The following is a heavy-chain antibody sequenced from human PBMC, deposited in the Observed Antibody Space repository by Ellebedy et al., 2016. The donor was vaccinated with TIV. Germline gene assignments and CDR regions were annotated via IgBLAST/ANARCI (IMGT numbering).Heavy chain of an antibody. Sequence: GGSLRLXXAASGFPFSSYAMSWVRQAPGKGLEWVSSISDSGGNTYYADSVRGRFTFSRDNSKNTLYLQMNSLRAEDTAVYYCAKDESGGDLPRPFDHWGQGTLVTVSS. D-gene: IGHD5-12*01. J-gene: IGHJ4*02. CDR2: ISDSGGNT. CDR3: AKDESGGDLPRPFDH. CDR1: GFPFSSYA. V-gene: IGHV3-23*01.